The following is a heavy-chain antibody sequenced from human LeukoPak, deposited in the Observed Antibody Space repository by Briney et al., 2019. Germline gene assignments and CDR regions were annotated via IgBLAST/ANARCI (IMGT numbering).Heavy chain of an antibody. CDR3: ARGSSQWLVRNYFDY. CDR2: INHSGST. J-gene: IGHJ4*02. CDR1: GGSISVSSHY. Sequence: SETLSLTCTVSGGSISVSSHYWGWIRQPPGKGLEWIGEINHSGSTNYNPSLKSRVTISVDTSKNQFSLKLSSVTAADTAVYYCARGSSQWLVRNYFDYWGQGTLVTVSS. D-gene: IGHD6-19*01. V-gene: IGHV4-39*07.